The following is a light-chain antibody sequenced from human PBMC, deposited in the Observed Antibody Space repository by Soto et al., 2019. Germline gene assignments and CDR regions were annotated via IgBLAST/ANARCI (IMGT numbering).Light chain of an antibody. J-gene: IGKJ2*01. CDR3: QQYGSSPPYT. Sequence: EIMLTQSPGTLSLSPGERATLSCRGSQSVSSNYLAWYQQKPGQAPRLLIYGASSRATGIPDRFSGSGSGTDFSLTISRLEPEDFAVYYCQQYGSSPPYTFGQGTKLEIK. V-gene: IGKV3-20*01. CDR1: QSVSSNY. CDR2: GAS.